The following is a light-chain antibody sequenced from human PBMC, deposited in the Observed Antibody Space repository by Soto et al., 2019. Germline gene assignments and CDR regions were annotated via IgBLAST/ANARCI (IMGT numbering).Light chain of an antibody. J-gene: IGKJ1*01. CDR3: QQYANSPPT. Sequence: EIVLTQSPGTLSLSPGERATLSCRASQSGSSNYLAWYQQKPGQAPRLRIYGASTRATGIPDRFSGSGSGTDFTLTISRLEPEDFAVYYCQQYANSPPTFGQGTKVEIK. CDR2: GAS. CDR1: QSGSSNY. V-gene: IGKV3-20*01.